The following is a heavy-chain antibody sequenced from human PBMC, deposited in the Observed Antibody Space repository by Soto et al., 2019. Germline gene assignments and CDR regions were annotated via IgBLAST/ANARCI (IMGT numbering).Heavy chain of an antibody. CDR3: ATGPYYYDSSGYYGVY. Sequence: QVQLVQSGAEVKKPGASVKVSCKASGYTFSSYGISWVRQTPGQGLEWMGWISAHNGNTNYAQKLQGRVTMTTDTSTKDGYMELRSLRSDDTAVYYCATGPYYYDSSGYYGVYWGQGTLVTVSS. D-gene: IGHD3-22*01. V-gene: IGHV1-18*01. CDR1: GYTFSSYG. CDR2: ISAHNGNT. J-gene: IGHJ4*02.